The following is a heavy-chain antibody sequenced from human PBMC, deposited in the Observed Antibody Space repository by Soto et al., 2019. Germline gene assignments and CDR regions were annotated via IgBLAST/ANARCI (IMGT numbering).Heavy chain of an antibody. J-gene: IGHJ5*02. D-gene: IGHD4-4*01. CDR2: IKPISDIT. CDR1: GDTFGRFT. CDR3: ARDPSTINKLIGVWFDP. V-gene: IGHV1-69*13. Sequence: SVKVSCKASGDTFGRFTINWVLQAPGQGVEWMGGIKPISDITNYAQRFQGRVTFTADASTSTVYLELSSLRSEDTAMYYCARDPSTINKLIGVWFDPWGQGTLVTVSS.